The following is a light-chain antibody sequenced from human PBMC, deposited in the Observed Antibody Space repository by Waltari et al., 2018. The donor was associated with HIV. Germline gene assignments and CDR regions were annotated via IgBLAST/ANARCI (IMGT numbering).Light chain of an antibody. V-gene: IGLV2-23*02. CDR2: EVS. J-gene: IGLJ3*02. CDR1: SSDL. CDR3: CSYAGSSTWV. Sequence: QSALTQPAPVSGSPGQSITISCTGTSSDLVSWYQQHPGKAPNVMIYEVSKRPSGVSNRFSGSKSGNTASLTISGLQAEDEADYYCCSYAGSSTWVFGGGTKLTVL.